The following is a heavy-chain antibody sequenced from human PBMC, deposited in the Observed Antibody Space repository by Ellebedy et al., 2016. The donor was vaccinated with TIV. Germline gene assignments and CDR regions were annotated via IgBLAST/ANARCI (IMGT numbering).Heavy chain of an antibody. V-gene: IGHV3-11*04. CDR1: GFTFSDYY. CDR2: ISSSSSTI. D-gene: IGHD3-10*01. CDR3: ARGIWFGEFSAFDI. J-gene: IGHJ3*02. Sequence: GGSLRLSCAASGFTFSDYYMSWIRQAPGKGLEWVSYISSSSSTIYYADSVKGRFTISRDNAKNSLYLQMNSLRAEDTAVYYCARGIWFGEFSAFDIWGQGTMVTVSS.